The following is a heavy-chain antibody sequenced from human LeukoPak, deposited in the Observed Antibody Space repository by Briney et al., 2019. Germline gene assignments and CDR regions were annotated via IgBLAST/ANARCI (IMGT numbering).Heavy chain of an antibody. J-gene: IGHJ3*02. D-gene: IGHD5-18*01. CDR3: AREIQDERGYSYAAGFDAFDI. Sequence: GGSLRLSCAASGFTFSDYYMSWIRQAPGKGLEWVSYISSSGSTIYYADSVKGRFTISRDNAKNSLYLKMNSLRAEDTAVYYCAREIQDERGYSYAAGFDAFDIWGQGTMVTVSS. CDR1: GFTFSDYY. V-gene: IGHV3-11*01. CDR2: ISSSGSTI.